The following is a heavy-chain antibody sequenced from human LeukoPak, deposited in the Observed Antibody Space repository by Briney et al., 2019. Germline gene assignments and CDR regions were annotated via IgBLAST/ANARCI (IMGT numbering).Heavy chain of an antibody. Sequence: PGGSLRLSCAASGFTFSSYGMHWVRQAPGKGLDWVAVISYDGSNKYYADSVKGRFPISRDNSNNTLYLQMNSLRAEDTAVYYCAKADIVATWSFDYWGQGTLVTVSS. CDR3: AKADIVATWSFDY. CDR1: GFTFSSYG. V-gene: IGHV3-30*18. D-gene: IGHD5-12*01. CDR2: ISYDGSNK. J-gene: IGHJ4*02.